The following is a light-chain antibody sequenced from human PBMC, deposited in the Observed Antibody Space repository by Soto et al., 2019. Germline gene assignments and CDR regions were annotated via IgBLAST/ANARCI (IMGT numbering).Light chain of an antibody. CDR2: AAS. V-gene: IGKV1-8*01. CDR3: QQYYSYPRT. Sequence: AIRMTQSPSSFSASTGDRVTLTCRASQGISSYLAWYQQKPGKAPKLLIYAASTLQSGVPSRFSGSGSGTDFTLTISCLQSEDFATYYCQQYYSYPRTFGQGTKV. CDR1: QGISSY. J-gene: IGKJ1*01.